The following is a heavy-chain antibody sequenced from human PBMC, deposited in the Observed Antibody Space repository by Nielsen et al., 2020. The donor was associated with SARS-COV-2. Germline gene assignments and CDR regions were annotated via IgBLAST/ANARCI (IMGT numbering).Heavy chain of an antibody. CDR1: GFTFGDYG. CDR2: ISYDGSVQ. CDR3: TKGAQLGDY. Sequence: GGSLRLSCTTSGFTFGDYGFSWFRQAPGKGLEWVTFISYDGSVQYYADSVKGRFTISTDISKNTLYLQMNSLRAEDTAVYYCTKGAQLGDYWGQGTLVTVSS. J-gene: IGHJ4*02. V-gene: IGHV3-30*18. D-gene: IGHD6-13*01.